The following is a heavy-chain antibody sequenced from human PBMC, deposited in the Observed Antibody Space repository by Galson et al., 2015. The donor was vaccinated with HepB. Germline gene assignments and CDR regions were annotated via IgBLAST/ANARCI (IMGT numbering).Heavy chain of an antibody. D-gene: IGHD6-13*01. CDR1: GFTFSSYW. Sequence: SLRLSCAASGFTFSSYWMSWVRQAPGKGLEWVANIKQDGSEKYYVDSVKGRFTISRDNAKNSLYLQMNSLRAEDTAVYYCARVGWLGLSHSSNDYWGQGTLVTVSS. J-gene: IGHJ4*02. CDR2: IKQDGSEK. CDR3: ARVGWLGLSHSSNDY. V-gene: IGHV3-7*03.